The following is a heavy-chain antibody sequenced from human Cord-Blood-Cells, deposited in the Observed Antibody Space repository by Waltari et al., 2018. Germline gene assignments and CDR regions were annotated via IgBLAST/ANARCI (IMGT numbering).Heavy chain of an antibody. CDR2: IYYSGST. CDR1: GGSISSYY. Sequence: QVQLQESGPGLVKPSATLSLTCTVSGGSISSYYWSWIRQPPGKGLEWIGYIYYSGSTNYNPSLKSRVTISLDTSKNQFSLKLSSVTAADTAVYYCARQGPSYGDYDYWGQGTLVTVSS. D-gene: IGHD4-17*01. CDR3: ARQGPSYGDYDY. V-gene: IGHV4-59*01. J-gene: IGHJ4*02.